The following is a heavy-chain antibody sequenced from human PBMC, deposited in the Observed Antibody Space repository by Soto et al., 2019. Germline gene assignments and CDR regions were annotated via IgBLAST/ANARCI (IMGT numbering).Heavy chain of an antibody. J-gene: IGHJ4*02. CDR1: GFTFSNYW. CDR2: IYSGGST. CDR3: ARARAPDY. Sequence: PGGSLRLSCVSSGFTFSNYWMHWVRQAPGKGLEWVSVIYSGGSTYYADSVKGRFSISRDNSKNTLYLQMNNLRAEDTAVYYCARARAPDYWGQGTLVTVSS. V-gene: IGHV3-66*01.